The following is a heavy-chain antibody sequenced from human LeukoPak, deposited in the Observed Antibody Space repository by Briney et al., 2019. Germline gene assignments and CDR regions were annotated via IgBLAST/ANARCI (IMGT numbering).Heavy chain of an antibody. Sequence: SETLSLTCTVSGGSISSSSYYWGWIRQPPGKGLEWIGIIYYIGSTFYTPSLKSRVTISVDTSKNQFSLKLSSVTAADTAVYYCVFHCSSTSCYGDYWGQGTLVTVSS. CDR3: VFHCSSTSCYGDY. V-gene: IGHV4-39*01. D-gene: IGHD2-2*01. J-gene: IGHJ4*02. CDR2: IYYIGST. CDR1: GGSISSSSYY.